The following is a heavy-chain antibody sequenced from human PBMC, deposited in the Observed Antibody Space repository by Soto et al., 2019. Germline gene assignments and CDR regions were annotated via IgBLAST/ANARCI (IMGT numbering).Heavy chain of an antibody. V-gene: IGHV3-21*06. CDR3: ASAVTMGWSPQGY. Sequence: GGSLRLSCILSGFTFNAYTMNWVRQAPGKGLEWVSSISSSSTYIYYADSVKGRFTISRDNTNNSLYLQMNSLTTDDTGLYYCASAVTMGWSPQGYWGQGTPVTVSS. CDR1: GFTFNAYT. J-gene: IGHJ4*02. D-gene: IGHD4-17*01. CDR2: ISSSSTYI.